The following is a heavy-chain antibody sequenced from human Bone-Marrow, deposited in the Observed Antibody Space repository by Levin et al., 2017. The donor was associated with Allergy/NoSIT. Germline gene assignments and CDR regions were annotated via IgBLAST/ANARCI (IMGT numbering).Heavy chain of an antibody. CDR1: GFTFSDYY. Sequence: GESLKISCAASGFTFSDYYMSWIRQAPGKGLEWVSYISSSGSTIYYADSVKGRFTISRDNAKNSLYLQMNSLRAEDTAVYYCARSNGEVRGVILRAPGFDYWGQGTLVTVSS. D-gene: IGHD3-10*01. CDR3: ARSNGEVRGVILRAPGFDY. CDR2: ISSSGSTI. J-gene: IGHJ4*02. V-gene: IGHV3-11*01.